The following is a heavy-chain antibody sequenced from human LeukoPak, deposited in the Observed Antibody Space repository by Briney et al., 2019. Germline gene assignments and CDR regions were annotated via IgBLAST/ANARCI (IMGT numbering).Heavy chain of an antibody. V-gene: IGHV4-39*07. CDR3: ARAKVIGHSYGYCIGTGCQYYFDY. J-gene: IGHJ4*02. D-gene: IGHD5-18*01. Sequence: PSETLSLTCTVSGGSISSSSDYWGWIRQPPGMALEWIGSLYYSGRTYYNPSLKGRVTISVDTSKNQFSLKLSSVTAADTAVYYCARAKVIGHSYGYCIGTGCQYYFDYWGQGTLVTVSS. CDR1: GGSISSSSDY. CDR2: LYYSGRT.